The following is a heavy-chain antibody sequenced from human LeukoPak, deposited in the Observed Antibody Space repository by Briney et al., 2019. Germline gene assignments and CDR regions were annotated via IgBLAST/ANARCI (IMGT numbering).Heavy chain of an antibody. J-gene: IGHJ3*02. CDR1: GGTFSSYA. Sequence: GASVKVSCKASGGTFSSYAISWVRQAPGQGLEWMGRIIPIFGIANYAQKFQGRVTITADKSTSIAYMELSSLRSEDTAVYYCAREGVVTATEAFDIWGQGTMVTVSS. D-gene: IGHD2-21*02. CDR3: AREGVVTATEAFDI. CDR2: IIPIFGIA. V-gene: IGHV1-69*04.